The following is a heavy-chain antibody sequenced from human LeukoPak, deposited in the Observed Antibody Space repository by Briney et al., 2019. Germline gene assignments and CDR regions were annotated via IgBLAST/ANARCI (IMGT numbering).Heavy chain of an antibody. D-gene: IGHD3-10*01. V-gene: IGHV3-33*06. Sequence: GGSLRLSCAASGFTFSSYGMHWVRQAPGMGLEWVAVIWYDGSTKYYADSVKGRFTISRDNSKNTLYLQMNSLRAEDTAVYYCAKAAMVRFFDYWGQGTLVTVSS. CDR1: GFTFSSYG. J-gene: IGHJ4*02. CDR3: AKAAMVRFFDY. CDR2: IWYDGSTK.